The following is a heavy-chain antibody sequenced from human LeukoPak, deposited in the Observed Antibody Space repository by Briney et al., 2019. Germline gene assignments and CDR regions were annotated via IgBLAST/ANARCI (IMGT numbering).Heavy chain of an antibody. CDR1: GYTFTSYD. V-gene: IGHV1-8*01. Sequence: ASVKVSCKASGYTFTSYDINWVRQATGQGLEWMGWMNPNSGNTGYAQKFQGSVTMTRNTSISTAYMELSSLRSEDTAVYYCARGPRYCSGGSCYDYWGQGTLVTVSS. CDR2: MNPNSGNT. CDR3: ARGPRYCSGGSCYDY. J-gene: IGHJ4*02. D-gene: IGHD2-15*01.